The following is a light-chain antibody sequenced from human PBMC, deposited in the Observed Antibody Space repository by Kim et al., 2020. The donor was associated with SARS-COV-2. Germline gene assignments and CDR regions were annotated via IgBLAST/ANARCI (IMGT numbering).Light chain of an antibody. V-gene: IGLV1-44*01. CDR2: SVH. CDR1: GSNSGGNS. Sequence: GQRVTISCSGSGSNSGGNSVHWYQHLPGAAPKLLIYSVHQRPSGVPDRFSGSKSDTSASLAIGGLQSADEGDYYCAVWDDFLNALVFGGGTQLTVL. J-gene: IGLJ2*01. CDR3: AVWDDFLNALV.